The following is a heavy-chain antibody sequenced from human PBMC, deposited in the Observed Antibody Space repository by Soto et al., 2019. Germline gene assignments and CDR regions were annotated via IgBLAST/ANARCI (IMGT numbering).Heavy chain of an antibody. D-gene: IGHD3-22*01. CDR1: GFTFSSYG. Sequence: QVQLVESGGGVVQPGRSLRLSYAASGFTFSSYGMHWVRQAPGKGLEWVAVISYDGSNKYYADSVKGRFTISRDNSKNTLYLQMNSLRAEDTAVYYCAKGPSIVYYDSSGYYDYWGQGTLVTVSS. J-gene: IGHJ4*02. CDR2: ISYDGSNK. CDR3: AKGPSIVYYDSSGYYDY. V-gene: IGHV3-30*18.